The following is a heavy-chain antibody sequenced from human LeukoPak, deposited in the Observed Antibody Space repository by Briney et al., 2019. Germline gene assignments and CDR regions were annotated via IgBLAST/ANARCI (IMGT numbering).Heavy chain of an antibody. Sequence: KPSETLSLTCTVSGFSISSYYWSWIRQPPGKGLEWIGYIYYSGSTNYNPSLKSRVTISVDTSKNQFSLKLSSVTAADTAVYYCARVGYCSSTSCGFDPWGQGTLVTVSS. CDR3: ARVGYCSSTSCGFDP. V-gene: IGHV4-59*01. J-gene: IGHJ5*02. CDR2: IYYSGST. D-gene: IGHD2-2*01. CDR1: GFSISSYY.